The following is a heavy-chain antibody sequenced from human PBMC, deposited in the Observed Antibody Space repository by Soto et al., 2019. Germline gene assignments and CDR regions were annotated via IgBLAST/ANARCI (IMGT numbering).Heavy chain of an antibody. CDR3: ARVFGESYYYYGMDV. V-gene: IGHV4-59*01. Sequence: SETLSLTCTVSGGSISSYYWSWIRQPPGKGLEWIGYIYYSGSTNYNPSLKSRVTISVDTSKNQFSLKLSSVTAADTAVYYCARVFGESYYYYGMDVWGQGTTVTVSS. D-gene: IGHD3-10*02. CDR2: IYYSGST. J-gene: IGHJ6*02. CDR1: GGSISSYY.